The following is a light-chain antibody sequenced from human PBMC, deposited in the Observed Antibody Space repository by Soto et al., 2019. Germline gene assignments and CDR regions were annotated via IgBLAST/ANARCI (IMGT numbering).Light chain of an antibody. CDR1: SSNIGAGYD. J-gene: IGLJ2*01. Sequence: QSVLTQPPSVSGAPGQRVTISCTGSSSNIGAGYDVHWYQQLPGTAPKLLIYGNSNLTSGVPDRFSGSKSGTSASLAITGLQAEDEADDYCQSYDSSRSGHVVFGGGTKLTVL. V-gene: IGLV1-40*01. CDR2: GNS. CDR3: QSYDSSRSGHVV.